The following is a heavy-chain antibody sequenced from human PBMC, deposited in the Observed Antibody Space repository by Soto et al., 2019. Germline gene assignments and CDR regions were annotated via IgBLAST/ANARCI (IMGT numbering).Heavy chain of an antibody. CDR3: ARAGRRAGPYYYGS. V-gene: IGHV1-8*01. Sequence: PGPSVKVSCKASGYTFTSYDINWVRQATGQGLEWMGWMNPNSGNTGYAQKFQGRVTMTRNTSISTAYMELSSLRSEDTAVYYCARAGRRAGPYYYGSWGQGTLVTVSS. CDR2: MNPNSGNT. CDR1: GYTFTSYD. D-gene: IGHD3-10*01. J-gene: IGHJ4*02.